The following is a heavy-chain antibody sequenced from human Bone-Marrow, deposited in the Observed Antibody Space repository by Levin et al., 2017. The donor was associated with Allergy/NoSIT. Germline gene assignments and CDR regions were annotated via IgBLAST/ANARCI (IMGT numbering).Heavy chain of an antibody. J-gene: IGHJ4*02. Sequence: GGSLRLSCAASGFTFSSYAMHWVRQAPGKGLEWVAVISYDGSNKYYADSVKGRFTISRDNSKNTLYLQMNSLRAEDTAVYYCARGAGPACSGYCIDYWGQGTLVTVSS. CDR3: ARGAGPACSGYCIDY. CDR1: GFTFSSYA. V-gene: IGHV3-30-3*01. CDR2: ISYDGSNK. D-gene: IGHD3-22*01.